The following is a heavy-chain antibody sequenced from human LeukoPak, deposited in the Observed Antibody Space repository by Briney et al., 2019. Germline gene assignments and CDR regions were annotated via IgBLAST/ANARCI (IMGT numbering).Heavy chain of an antibody. CDR2: ISAYNGNT. D-gene: IGHD4-17*01. CDR3: ARDQATGYGPGQH. J-gene: IGHJ1*01. V-gene: IGHV1-18*01. CDR1: GYTFTSYG. Sequence: ASVKVSCKASGYTFTSYGISWVRQAPGQGLEWMGWISAYNGNTNYAQKFQGRVTITADKPTSTAYMELSSLRSEDTAVYYCARDQATGYGPGQHWGQGTLVTVSS.